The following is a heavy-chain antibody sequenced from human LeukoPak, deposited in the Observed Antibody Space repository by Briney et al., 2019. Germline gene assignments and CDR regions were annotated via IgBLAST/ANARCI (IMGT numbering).Heavy chain of an antibody. CDR1: GFTFSSYA. CDR2: IKKDGSEK. D-gene: IGHD3-22*01. Sequence: GRSLRLSCAAAGFTFSSYAMHWVRQAPGKGLEWVANIKKDGSEKYYVDSVKGRFTISRDNAKNSLYLQMNSLRAEDTAVYYCARDLYRIVVVPHYFDYWGQGTLVTVSS. V-gene: IGHV3-7*01. CDR3: ARDLYRIVVVPHYFDY. J-gene: IGHJ4*02.